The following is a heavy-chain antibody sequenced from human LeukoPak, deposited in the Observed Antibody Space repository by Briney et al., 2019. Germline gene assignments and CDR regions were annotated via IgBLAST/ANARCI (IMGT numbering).Heavy chain of an antibody. J-gene: IGHJ4*02. CDR3: ARHAKTTVTPSFDY. Sequence: SETLSLTCTVSGGSISSYYWSWIQQPPGKGLEWIGYIYYSGSTNYNPSLKSRVTISVDTSKNQFSLKLSSVTAADTAVYYYARHAKTTVTPSFDYWGQGTLVTVSS. CDR2: IYYSGST. D-gene: IGHD4-17*01. CDR1: GGSISSYY. V-gene: IGHV4-59*08.